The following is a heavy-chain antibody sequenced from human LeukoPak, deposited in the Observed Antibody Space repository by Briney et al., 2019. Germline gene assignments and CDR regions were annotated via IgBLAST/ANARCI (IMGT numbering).Heavy chain of an antibody. CDR1: GFTFSSYA. J-gene: IGHJ4*02. CDR3: AKAGSLATPTPYYFDH. V-gene: IGHV3-23*01. D-gene: IGHD5-24*01. Sequence: GGSLRLSCVASGFTFSSYAMSWLRQAPGKGLEWVSAFSGSGDSTYYADSVKGRFTISRDNSKNMLYLQMNSLRAEDTAVYYCAKAGSLATPTPYYFDHWGQGTLVTVSS. CDR2: FSGSGDST.